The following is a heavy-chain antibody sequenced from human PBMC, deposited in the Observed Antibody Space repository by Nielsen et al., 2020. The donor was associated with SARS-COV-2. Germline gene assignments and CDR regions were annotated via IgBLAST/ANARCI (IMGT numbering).Heavy chain of an antibody. Sequence: VRQAPGKGLEWVAVISYDGSNKYYADSVKGRFTISRDNSKNTLYLQMNSLRAEDTAVCYCAKGYSGYDWGLYYYYYMDVWGKGTTVTVSS. V-gene: IGHV3-30*18. D-gene: IGHD5-12*01. J-gene: IGHJ6*03. CDR2: ISYDGSNK. CDR3: AKGYSGYDWGLYYYYYMDV.